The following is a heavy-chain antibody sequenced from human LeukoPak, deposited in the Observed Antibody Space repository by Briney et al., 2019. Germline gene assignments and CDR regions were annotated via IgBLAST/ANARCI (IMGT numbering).Heavy chain of an antibody. J-gene: IGHJ4*02. D-gene: IGHD4-23*01. CDR3: AGGVNYFDY. CDR2: INQDGSEK. V-gene: IGHV3-7*04. CDR1: GFTLSSYW. Sequence: PGGSLRLSCAASGFTLSSYWMSWVRQAPGKGLEWVANINQDGSEKYYVDSVKGRFTISRDNAKNSLYLQMNSLGAEDTAVYYCAGGVNYFDYWGQGTLVTVSS.